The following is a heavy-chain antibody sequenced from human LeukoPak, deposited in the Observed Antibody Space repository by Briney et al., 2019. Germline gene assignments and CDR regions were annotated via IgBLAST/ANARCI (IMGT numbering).Heavy chain of an antibody. CDR3: ASRPSNTWSGPLDY. Sequence: GGSLTLSCAAPGFSFSTSAMSWVRLTAGKGLEWVSLIRADDYSTYKADPVKGRFTISRDNSKNTMYLQMNSLRVEDTAVYYCASRPSNTWSGPLDYWGQGTLVTVSS. CDR1: GFSFSTSA. V-gene: IGHV3-23*01. J-gene: IGHJ4*02. CDR2: IRADDYST. D-gene: IGHD6-13*01.